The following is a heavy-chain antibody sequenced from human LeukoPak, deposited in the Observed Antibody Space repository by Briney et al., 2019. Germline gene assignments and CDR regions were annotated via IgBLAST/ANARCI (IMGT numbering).Heavy chain of an antibody. V-gene: IGHV4-31*03. CDR3: ARNLPYYDSSGERYYFDY. CDR1: GGSISSDGYD. D-gene: IGHD3-22*01. CDR2: IYYSGIT. Sequence: PSQTLSLTCTVSGGSISSDGYDWSWIRQHPGKGLEWIGYIYYSGITYYNPSLKSRVTISVDTSKNRFSLKLSSVTAADTAVYYCARNLPYYDSSGERYYFDYWGQGTLVTVSS. J-gene: IGHJ4*02.